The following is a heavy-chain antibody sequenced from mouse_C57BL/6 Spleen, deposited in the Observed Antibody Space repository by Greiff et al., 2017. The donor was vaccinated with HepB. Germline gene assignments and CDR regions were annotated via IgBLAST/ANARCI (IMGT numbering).Heavy chain of an antibody. CDR3: TRSPSYYSNYSWFAY. Sequence: EVHLVESGEGLVKPGGSLKLSCAASGFTFSSYAMSWVRQTPEKRLEWVAYISSGGDYIYYADTVKGRITISRDNARNTLYLQMSSLKSEDTAMYYCTRSPSYYSNYSWFAYWGQGTLVTVSA. V-gene: IGHV5-9-1*02. CDR2: ISSGGDYI. D-gene: IGHD2-5*01. CDR1: GFTFSSYA. J-gene: IGHJ3*01.